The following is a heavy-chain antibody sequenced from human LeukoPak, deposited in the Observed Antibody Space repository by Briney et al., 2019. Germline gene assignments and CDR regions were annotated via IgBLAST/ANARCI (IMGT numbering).Heavy chain of an antibody. J-gene: IGHJ6*03. D-gene: IGHD2-8*01. CDR1: GFTFNTYS. CDR2: IQYDGSNE. CDR3: AKDRCSNGIGCYYYYMDV. Sequence: PGGSLRLSCEASGFTFNTYSMNWARQAPGKGLEWVAYIQYDGSNEQYAHSVKGRFRISRDSSKNILYLQMNSLRAEDTAVYYCAKDRCSNGIGCYYYYMDVWGKGTTVTISS. V-gene: IGHV3-30*02.